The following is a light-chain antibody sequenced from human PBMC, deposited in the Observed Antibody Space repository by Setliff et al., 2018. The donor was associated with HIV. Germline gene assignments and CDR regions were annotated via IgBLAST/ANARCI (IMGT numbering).Light chain of an antibody. CDR2: DVS. V-gene: IGLV2-14*03. CDR3: SSFTSSTTLV. Sequence: QSALAQPASVSGSPGQSITISCTGTSSDVGGHNFVSWYQRYPGKAPTLMIYDVSNRPSGISNRFSGSKSGNTASLTISGLQAEDEADYYCSSFTSSTTLVFGTGTKVTVL. J-gene: IGLJ1*01. CDR1: SSDVGGHNF.